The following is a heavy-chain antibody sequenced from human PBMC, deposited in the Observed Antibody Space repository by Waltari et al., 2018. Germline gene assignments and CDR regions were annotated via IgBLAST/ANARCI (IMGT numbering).Heavy chain of an antibody. Sequence: EVQLVESGGGLVQPGGSLTLSCAASGVTVSNNYMAWVRLPPGKGVEWVSIIYSGGTTYYADSVKGRFTISRDSSKNTVFLQMNSLRPEDTALYYCARDSGPWGGPGTLVTVSS. V-gene: IGHV3-53*04. CDR3: ARDSGPW. J-gene: IGHJ4*02. CDR1: GVTVSNNY. D-gene: IGHD1-26*01. CDR2: IYSGGTT.